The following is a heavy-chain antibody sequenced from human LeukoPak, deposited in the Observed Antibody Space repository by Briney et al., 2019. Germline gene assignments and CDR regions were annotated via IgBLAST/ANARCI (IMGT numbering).Heavy chain of an antibody. V-gene: IGHV1-8*01. CDR2: MNPNSGNA. Sequence: VASVKVSCKVSGYIFTSYDNNWVRKATGQGLEWMGWMNPNSGNAGYAQNFQGRVIMTSNTSISTAYMELSSLRSDDTALYYCARGPWRSPAYRSSWYINYWGQGTLVTVSS. D-gene: IGHD6-13*01. CDR1: GYIFTSYD. CDR3: ARGPWRSPAYRSSWYINY. J-gene: IGHJ4*02.